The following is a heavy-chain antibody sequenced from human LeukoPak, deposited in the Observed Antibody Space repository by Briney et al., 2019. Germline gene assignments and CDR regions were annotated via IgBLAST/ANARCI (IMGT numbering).Heavy chain of an antibody. CDR1: GGSISSYY. D-gene: IGHD6-19*01. CDR2: IYYSGST. Sequence: PSETLSLTCTVSGGSISSYYWSWIRQPPGKGLEWIGYIYYSGSTNYNPSHKSRVTISVDTSKNQFSLKLSSVTAADTAVYYCARTPHSFFSSGWYLKWYFDLWGRGTLVTVSS. V-gene: IGHV4-59*08. CDR3: ARTPHSFFSSGWYLKWYFDL. J-gene: IGHJ2*01.